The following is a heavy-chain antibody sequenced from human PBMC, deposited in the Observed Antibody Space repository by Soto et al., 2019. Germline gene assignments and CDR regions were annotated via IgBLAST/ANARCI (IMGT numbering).Heavy chain of an antibody. CDR1: GYDFTAYD. J-gene: IGHJ6*02. CDR2: MNPINGAT. V-gene: IGHV1-8*02. D-gene: IGHD6-13*01. Sequence: ASVKVTCKASGYDFTAYDINWVRQASGQGLEWMGWMNPINGATGSARRFQGRVSMTRNTATGTAYLELTSLRSDDTAVYYCGRGPSPRAPAGGTPYYYAMDVWG. CDR3: GRGPSPRAPAGGTPYYYAMDV.